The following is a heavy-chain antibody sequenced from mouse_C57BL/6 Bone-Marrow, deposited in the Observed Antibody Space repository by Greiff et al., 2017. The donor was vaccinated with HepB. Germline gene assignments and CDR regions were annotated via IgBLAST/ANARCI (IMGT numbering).Heavy chain of an antibody. D-gene: IGHD3-2*02. CDR3: ARHLDSSGYGDY. CDR2: ISSGGSYT. CDR1: GFTFSSYG. J-gene: IGHJ2*01. V-gene: IGHV5-6*01. Sequence: EVQLQESGGDLVKPGGSLKLSCAASGFTFSSYGMSWVRQTPDKRLEWVATISSGGSYTYYPDSVKGRFTISRDNAKNTLYLQMSSLKSEDTAMYYCARHLDSSGYGDYWGQGTTLTVSS.